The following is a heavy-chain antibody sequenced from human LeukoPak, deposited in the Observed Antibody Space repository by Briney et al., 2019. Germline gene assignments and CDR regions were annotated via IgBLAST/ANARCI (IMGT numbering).Heavy chain of an antibody. D-gene: IGHD2-21*02. J-gene: IGHJ3*02. Sequence: GGSLRLSCAASGLTFSSYSMNWVRQAPGKGLEWVSSISSSSSYIYYADSVKGRFTISRDNAKNSLYLRMNSLRAEDTAVYYCARDDAYCGGDCYFEAFDIWGQGTMVTVSS. CDR2: ISSSSSYI. V-gene: IGHV3-21*01. CDR3: ARDDAYCGGDCYFEAFDI. CDR1: GLTFSSYS.